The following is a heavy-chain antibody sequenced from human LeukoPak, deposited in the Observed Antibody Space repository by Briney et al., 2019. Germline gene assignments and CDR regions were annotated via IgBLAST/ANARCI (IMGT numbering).Heavy chain of an antibody. CDR1: GFTSSSYG. J-gene: IGHJ5*02. Sequence: PGRSLRLSCAASGFTSSSYGMHWVRQAPGKGLEWVAVISYDGSNKYYADSVKGRFTISRDNSKNTLYLQMNSLRAEDTAVYYCAKELRGYSYGLRNNWFDPWGQGTLVTVSS. CDR2: ISYDGSNK. V-gene: IGHV3-30*18. D-gene: IGHD5-18*01. CDR3: AKELRGYSYGLRNNWFDP.